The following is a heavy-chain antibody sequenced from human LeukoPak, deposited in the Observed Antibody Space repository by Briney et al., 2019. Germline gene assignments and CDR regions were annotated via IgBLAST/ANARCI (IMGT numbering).Heavy chain of an antibody. D-gene: IGHD6-13*01. CDR3: ANGGDSSSWYRYYFDY. CDR2: IRYDGSNK. V-gene: IGHV3-30*02. CDR1: GFTFSSYG. Sequence: PGGSLRLSCAASGFTFSSYGMHWVRQAPGKGLEGVAFIRYDGSNKYYADSVKGRFTISRENSKNTLYLQMNSLRAEDTAVYYCANGGDSSSWYRYYFDYWGQGTLVTVSS. J-gene: IGHJ4*02.